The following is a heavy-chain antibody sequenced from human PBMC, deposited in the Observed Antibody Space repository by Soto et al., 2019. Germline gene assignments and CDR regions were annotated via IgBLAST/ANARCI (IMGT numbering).Heavy chain of an antibody. Sequence: AGGSLRLSCAASGFTFSSYEMNWVRQAPGKGLEWVSYISSSGSTIYYADSVKGRFTISRDNAKNSLYLQMNSLRAEDTAVYYCAREAKYYYYGMDVWGQGTTVTVSS. CDR3: AREAKYYYYGMDV. J-gene: IGHJ6*02. V-gene: IGHV3-48*03. D-gene: IGHD1-26*01. CDR1: GFTFSSYE. CDR2: ISSSGSTI.